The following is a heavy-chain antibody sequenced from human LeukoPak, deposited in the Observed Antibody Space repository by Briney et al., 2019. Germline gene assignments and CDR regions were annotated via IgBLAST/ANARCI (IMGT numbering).Heavy chain of an antibody. CDR3: ARDPGYCRGGTCYGYDY. CDR1: GFTVSSYS. D-gene: IGHD2-15*01. J-gene: IGHJ4*02. Sequence: GGSLRLSCAASGFTVSSYSMSWVRQAPGKGLEWVSAIYSDGNSYYAESVKGRFTISRDNSKNTLLLQINSLRAEDTALYYCARDPGYCRGGTCYGYDYWGQGTLVTVSS. V-gene: IGHV3-53*01. CDR2: IYSDGNS.